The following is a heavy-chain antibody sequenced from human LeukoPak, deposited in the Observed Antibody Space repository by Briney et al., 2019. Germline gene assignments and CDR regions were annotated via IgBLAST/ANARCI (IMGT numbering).Heavy chain of an antibody. CDR3: ARNLMVRGVIIIGAFDI. V-gene: IGHV1-69*01. CDR1: GGTFSSYA. J-gene: IGHJ3*02. D-gene: IGHD3-10*01. CDR2: IIPIFGTA. Sequence: SVKVSCKASGGTFSSYAISWVRQAPGQGLKWMGGIIPIFGTANYAQKFQGRATITADESTSTAYMELSSLRSEDTAVYYCARNLMVRGVIIIGAFDIWGQGTMVTVSS.